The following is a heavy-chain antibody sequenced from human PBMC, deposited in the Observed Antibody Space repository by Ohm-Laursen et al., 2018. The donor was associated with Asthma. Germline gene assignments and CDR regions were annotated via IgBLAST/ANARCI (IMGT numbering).Heavy chain of an antibody. J-gene: IGHJ3*01. CDR3: ARGQGSGDISGSDPFDL. V-gene: IGHV3-53*01. D-gene: IGHD3-10*01. Sequence: LSLTCAVSGFSVSRHFMNWIRQGPEKGLEWVSDIYPGGATFYADSVKGRFTISRDDSKNTLNLQMSSLRGDDTAVYYCARGQGSGDISGSDPFDLWGQGTTVIVSS. CDR1: GFSVSRHF. CDR2: IYPGGAT.